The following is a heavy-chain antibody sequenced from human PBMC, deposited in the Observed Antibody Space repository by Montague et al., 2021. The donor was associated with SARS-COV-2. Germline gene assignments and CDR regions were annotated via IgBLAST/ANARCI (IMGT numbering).Heavy chain of an antibody. D-gene: IGHD3-22*01. CDR2: IKQSGST. Sequence: SETLSLTCAVYGGSFGDDHWSWIRQPPGKGLEWIGDIKQSGSTNYNQSLKSRVTISVDTSKNQFSLKLTSVTAADTAVYFCARGHLSVSMIVVVFTSASYYFDYWGRGAQVTVSS. CDR3: ARGHLSVSMIVVVFTSASYYFDY. V-gene: IGHV4-34*01. CDR1: GGSFGDDH. J-gene: IGHJ4*02.